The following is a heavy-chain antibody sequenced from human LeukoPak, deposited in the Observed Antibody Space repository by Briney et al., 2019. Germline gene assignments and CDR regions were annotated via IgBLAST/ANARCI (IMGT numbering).Heavy chain of an antibody. Sequence: PGGSLRLSCAASGFTFSSYWMSWVRQAPGKGLEWVAHMKQDGSDKYYVDSVKGRFTISADKSISTAYLQWSSLKASDTAMYYCARRRDLYSGSYYPFDYWGQGTLVTVSS. CDR2: MKQDGSDK. CDR1: GFTFSSYW. V-gene: IGHV3-7*03. D-gene: IGHD1-26*01. CDR3: ARRRDLYSGSYYPFDY. J-gene: IGHJ4*02.